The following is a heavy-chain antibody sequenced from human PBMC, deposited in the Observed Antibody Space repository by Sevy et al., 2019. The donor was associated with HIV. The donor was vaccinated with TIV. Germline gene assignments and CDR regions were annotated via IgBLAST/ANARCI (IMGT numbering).Heavy chain of an antibody. D-gene: IGHD3-3*01. CDR3: ANQQFTYYDFWSGSYYFDY. CDR1: GFTFSSYW. V-gene: IGHV3-7*03. Sequence: GGSLRLSCAASGFTFSSYWMSWVRQAPGKGLEWVANIKQDGSEKYYVDSVKGRFTISRDNAKNSLYLQMNSLRAEDTAVYYCANQQFTYYDFWSGSYYFDYWGQGTLVTVSS. J-gene: IGHJ4*02. CDR2: IKQDGSEK.